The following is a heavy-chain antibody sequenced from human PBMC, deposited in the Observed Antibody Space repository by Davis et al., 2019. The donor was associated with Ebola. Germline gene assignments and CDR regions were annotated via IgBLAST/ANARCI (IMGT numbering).Heavy chain of an antibody. D-gene: IGHD3-22*01. V-gene: IGHV3-23*01. J-gene: IGHJ3*02. Sequence: GESLKISCAASGFTFSAYHMNWVRQAPGKGLEWVANIRDSEVTYYADSVKGRFTISRDNSKSTLYLQMDSLRAEDTALYYCAKEPSSGYAFDIWGQGTTVTVSS. CDR1: GFTFSAYH. CDR3: AKEPSSGYAFDI. CDR2: IRDSEVT.